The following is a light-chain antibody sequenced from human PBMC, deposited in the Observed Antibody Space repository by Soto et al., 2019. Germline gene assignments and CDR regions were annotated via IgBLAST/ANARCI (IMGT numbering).Light chain of an antibody. V-gene: IGLV2-14*01. CDR2: EVR. J-gene: IGLJ1*01. Sequence: QSALTQPASVSGSPGQSITISCTGTSSDVGGYNYVSWYQHHPGKAPKLIIYEVRNRPSGVSNRFSGFKSGNTASLTISGLQAEDEADYYCTSFSSATSLYVFGTGTKLTVL. CDR3: TSFSSATSLYV. CDR1: SSDVGGYNY.